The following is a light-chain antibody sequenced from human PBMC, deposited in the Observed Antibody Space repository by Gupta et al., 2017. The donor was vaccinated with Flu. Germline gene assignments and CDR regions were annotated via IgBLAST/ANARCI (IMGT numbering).Light chain of an antibody. J-gene: IGKJ4*01. Sequence: PATLSVSPGERATLSCRASQPINNNLAWYQQKPGQAPRLLIYGASTRATGIPARFSGSGSGTEFTLTISSLQSEDFADYFCQQYNNWVLTFGGGTKVEIK. CDR3: QQYNNWVLT. CDR2: GAS. V-gene: IGKV3-15*01. CDR1: QPINNN.